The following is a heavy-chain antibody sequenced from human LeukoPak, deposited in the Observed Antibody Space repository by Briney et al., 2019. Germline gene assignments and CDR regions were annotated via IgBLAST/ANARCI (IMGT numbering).Heavy chain of an antibody. V-gene: IGHV1-18*01. CDR2: ISTYNSNT. CDR3: ARDRMDTGTYFDY. CDR1: GYTFTTYG. D-gene: IGHD5-18*01. Sequence: ASVNVSCKSSGYTFTTYGIMWVRQAPGQGLEWMGWISTYNSNTNYAQKLQGRVTMTTDTSTSTAYMELRSLRSDDTAMYYCARDRMDTGTYFDYWGQGTLVTVSS. J-gene: IGHJ4*02.